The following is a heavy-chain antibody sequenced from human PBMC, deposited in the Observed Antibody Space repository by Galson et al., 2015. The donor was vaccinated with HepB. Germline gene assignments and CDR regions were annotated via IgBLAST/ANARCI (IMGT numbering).Heavy chain of an antibody. V-gene: IGHV1-2*02. CDR1: GYSFTDSY. CDR2: INPKSGGT. Sequence: SVKVSCKASGYSFTDSYIYWVRQAPGRGLEYLGWINPKSGGTNFAQGFQGRLTLTRDTSIDTAYMEMGRLESDDTAVYYCARGATFGSFGFSTWGQGTLVIVSS. J-gene: IGHJ4*02. CDR3: ARGATFGSFGFST. D-gene: IGHD5-18*01.